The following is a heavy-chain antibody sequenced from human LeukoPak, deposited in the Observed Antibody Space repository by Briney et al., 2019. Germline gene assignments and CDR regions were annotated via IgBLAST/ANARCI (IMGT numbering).Heavy chain of an antibody. CDR2: IRSTTYGGTT. D-gene: IGHD3-22*01. CDR3: ASDLRSYYDNSGYQLNI. CDR1: GFTFAAYT. Sequence: GGSLRLSCTGSGFTFAAYTMSWFRQAPGKGLEWVGFIRSTTYGGTTEYAASVKGRLTISRDDSKSIAYLQMNSLKTEDTAVYYCASDLRSYYDNSGYQLNIWGQGTMVTVSS. J-gene: IGHJ3*02. V-gene: IGHV3-49*03.